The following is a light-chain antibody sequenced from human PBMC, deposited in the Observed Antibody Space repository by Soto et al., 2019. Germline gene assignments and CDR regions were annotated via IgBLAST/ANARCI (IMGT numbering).Light chain of an antibody. J-gene: IGKJ4*01. CDR3: QQSYSTPRT. V-gene: IGKV1-39*01. Sequence: DIQMTQSPSSLSASVGDRVTITCQASQSISSYFNWYQQKPGKAPKLLIYAASSLQSGVPSRFSGSGSGTDFTLTISSLQPEDFATYYCQQSYSTPRTFGGGTKVEIK. CDR2: AAS. CDR1: QSISSY.